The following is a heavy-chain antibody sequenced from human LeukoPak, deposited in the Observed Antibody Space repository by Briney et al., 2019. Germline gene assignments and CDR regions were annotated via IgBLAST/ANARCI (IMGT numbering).Heavy chain of an antibody. V-gene: IGHV4-39*07. D-gene: IGHD4-23*01. J-gene: IGHJ3*01. CDR1: GGSISSSSYY. CDR2: IYYSGST. Sequence: SETLSLTCTVSGGSISSSSYYWGWIRQPPGKGLEWIGSIYYSGSTYYNPSLKSRVTISVDTSKNQFSLKLSSVTAADTAVYYCARAHYGGNGFPFFDLWGQGTMVVVSS. CDR3: ARAHYGGNGFPFFDL.